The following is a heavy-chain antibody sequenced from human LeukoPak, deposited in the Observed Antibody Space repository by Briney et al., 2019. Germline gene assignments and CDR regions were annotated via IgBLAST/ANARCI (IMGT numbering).Heavy chain of an antibody. CDR3: ARGINARGWFDP. V-gene: IGHV4-34*01. CDR1: GGSFSGYY. J-gene: IGHJ5*02. CDR2: INHSGST. Sequence: ASEALSLTCAVYGGSFSGYYLSWIRQPPRKGLEWIGEINHSGSTNYNPSLKSRVTISVDTSKNQFSLKLSSVTAADTAVYYCARGINARGWFDPWGQGTLVTVSS.